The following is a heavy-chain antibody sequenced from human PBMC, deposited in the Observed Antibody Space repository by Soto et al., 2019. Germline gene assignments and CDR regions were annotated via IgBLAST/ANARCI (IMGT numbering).Heavy chain of an antibody. CDR1: RGSFGGYY. Sequence: KPSESLSLTCAVYRGSFGGYYWSLIRQPPGKGLEWIGEINHSGSTNYNPSVKSRVTISVDTSKNQFSLKLSSVTAADTAVYYCARGRDGYNSDYFDYWGQGTLVTVSS. V-gene: IGHV4-34*01. CDR2: INHSGST. CDR3: ARGRDGYNSDYFDY. J-gene: IGHJ4*02. D-gene: IGHD5-12*01.